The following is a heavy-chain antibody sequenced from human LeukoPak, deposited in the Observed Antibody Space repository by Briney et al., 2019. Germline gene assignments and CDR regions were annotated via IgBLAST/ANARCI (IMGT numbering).Heavy chain of an antibody. CDR3: ARHPGYSSGWWYFDF. V-gene: IGHV4-39*01. Sequence: TFSSYAMTWVRQPPGKGLEWLGSINYSGTIFYSPSLNSRVTISVDTSGNQFSLKLTSATAADTAVYYCARHPGYSSGWWYFDFWGQGTLVTVSS. J-gene: IGHJ4*02. CDR1: TFSSYA. CDR2: INYSGTI. D-gene: IGHD5-18*01.